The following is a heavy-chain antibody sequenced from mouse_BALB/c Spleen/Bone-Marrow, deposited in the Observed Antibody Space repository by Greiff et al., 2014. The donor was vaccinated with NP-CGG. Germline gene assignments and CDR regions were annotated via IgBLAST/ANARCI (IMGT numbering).Heavy chain of an antibody. Sequence: EVQLQQSGPELVKPGASVKISCKASGYSFTGYFMNWVKQSHGKSLEWIGRINPYNGDTFYNQKFKGKATLTVDKSSSTDHMELLGLPSKDSEVYYSGGVTTVVAKNYYYAMDYWGQGTPVTVSS. V-gene: IGHV1-37*01. J-gene: IGHJ4*01. CDR1: GYSFTGYF. CDR3: GGVTTVVAKNYYYAMDY. CDR2: INPYNGDT. D-gene: IGHD1-1*01.